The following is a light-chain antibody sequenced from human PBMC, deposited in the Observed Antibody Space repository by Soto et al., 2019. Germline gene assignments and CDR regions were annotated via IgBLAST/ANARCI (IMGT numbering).Light chain of an antibody. Sequence: QSALTQPASVSGSPGRSSTIACTGSSSDVGRYKSVSWYQHHTGKAPKLMIYEVSTRPSGVSNRFSGSKAGNTASLSISGLQAEDEADYHCSSYTSRSSRAVLGPGTK. V-gene: IGLV2-14*01. CDR3: SSYTSRSSRAV. CDR1: SSDVGRYKS. J-gene: IGLJ1*01. CDR2: EVS.